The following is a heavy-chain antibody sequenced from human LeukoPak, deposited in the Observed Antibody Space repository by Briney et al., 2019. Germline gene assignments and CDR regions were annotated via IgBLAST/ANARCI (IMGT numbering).Heavy chain of an antibody. CDR3: ARDGGKLRYFDWLSTLDY. Sequence: GGSLRLSCAASGFTFSSYAMHWVRQAPGKGLEWVAVISYDGSNKYYADSVKGRFTISRDNSKNTLYLQMNSLRAEDTAVYYCARDGGKLRYFDWLSTLDYWGQGTLVTVSS. CDR2: ISYDGSNK. CDR1: GFTFSSYA. D-gene: IGHD3-9*01. J-gene: IGHJ4*02. V-gene: IGHV3-30-3*01.